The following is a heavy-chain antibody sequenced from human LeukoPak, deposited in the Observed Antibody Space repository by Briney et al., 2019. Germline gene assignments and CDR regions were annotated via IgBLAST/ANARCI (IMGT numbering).Heavy chain of an antibody. Sequence: ASVKVSCKASGYTFTGYYMHWVRQAPGQGLEWMGWINPNSGGTNYAQKLQGRVTMTTDTSTSTAYMELRSLRSDDTAVYYCAREVGAKDANWFDPWGQGTLVTVSS. CDR1: GYTFTGYY. D-gene: IGHD1-26*01. CDR2: INPNSGGT. CDR3: AREVGAKDANWFDP. J-gene: IGHJ5*02. V-gene: IGHV1-2*02.